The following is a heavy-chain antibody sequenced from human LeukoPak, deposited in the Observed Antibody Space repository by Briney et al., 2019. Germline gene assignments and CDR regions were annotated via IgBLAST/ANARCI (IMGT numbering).Heavy chain of an antibody. CDR2: IYYSGST. V-gene: IGHV4-59*08. Sequence: WETLSLTCTVSGGSISSYYWSWVRQPPGKGLEWIGYIYYSGSTKYNPSLNIPVTISVDPSNNQFSLKLSSVTAADTSVYYCARHGNTVTNYFDYWGQGTLVTVSS. CDR1: GGSISSYY. D-gene: IGHD4-17*01. CDR3: ARHGNTVTNYFDY. J-gene: IGHJ4*02.